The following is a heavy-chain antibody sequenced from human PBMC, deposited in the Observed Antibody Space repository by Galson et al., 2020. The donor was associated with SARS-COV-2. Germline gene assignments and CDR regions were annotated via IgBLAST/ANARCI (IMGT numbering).Heavy chain of an antibody. D-gene: IGHD3-9*01. CDR3: ARDGVLRYVETLYYYYGMDV. CDR2: NYYSGST. J-gene: IGHJ6*02. V-gene: IGHV4-39*07. Sequence: ASETLSLTCTVSGGSISSSSYYWGWIRQPPGQGMEWIGRNYYSGSTYYNPSLKRRVTISVDTSKNQFSLKLSSVTAADTAVYYCARDGVLRYVETLYYYYGMDVWGQGTTVTVSS. CDR1: GGSISSSSYY.